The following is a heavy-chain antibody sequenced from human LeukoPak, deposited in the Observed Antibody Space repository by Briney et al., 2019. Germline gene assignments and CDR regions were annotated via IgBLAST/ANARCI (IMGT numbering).Heavy chain of an antibody. J-gene: IGHJ3*02. CDR3: ARGLRFLEWSDAFDI. D-gene: IGHD3-3*01. CDR2: ISAYNGNT. V-gene: IGHV1-18*01. Sequence: ASVKVSCKASGYTFTSYGISWVRQAPGQGLEWMGWISAYNGNTNYAQKLQGRVTMTTDTSTSTAYMELRSLRSDDTAVYYCARGLRFLEWSDAFDIWGQGTMVIVSS. CDR1: GYTFTSYG.